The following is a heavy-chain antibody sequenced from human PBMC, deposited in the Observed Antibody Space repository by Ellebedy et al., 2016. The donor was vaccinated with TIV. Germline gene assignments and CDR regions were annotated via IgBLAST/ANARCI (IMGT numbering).Heavy chain of an antibody. J-gene: IGHJ6*03. CDR2: IKQDGSEK. D-gene: IGHD3-10*01. Sequence: GGSLRLSXAASGFTFSRYWMSWVRQAPGKGLEWVANIKQDGSEKYYVDSVRGRFTISRDNAKNSLYLQMNSLRTEDTAVYYCARVTYDSGSWTLYYYYYMDVWGKGTTVTVSS. CDR1: GFTFSRYW. V-gene: IGHV3-7*01. CDR3: ARVTYDSGSWTLYYYYYMDV.